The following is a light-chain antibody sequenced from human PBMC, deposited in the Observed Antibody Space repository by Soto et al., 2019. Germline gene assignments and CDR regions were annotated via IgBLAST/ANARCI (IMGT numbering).Light chain of an antibody. Sequence: QSALTQPPSASGSPGQSVTISCTGTSSDVGGYYYVSWYQQHPGKAPKLMIYEVSKRPSGVPDRFSGSKSGNTASLTVSGRQAEDEADYYCSSYAGSNIYVFGTGTKLTVL. CDR3: SSYAGSNIYV. V-gene: IGLV2-8*01. CDR2: EVS. CDR1: SSDVGGYYY. J-gene: IGLJ1*01.